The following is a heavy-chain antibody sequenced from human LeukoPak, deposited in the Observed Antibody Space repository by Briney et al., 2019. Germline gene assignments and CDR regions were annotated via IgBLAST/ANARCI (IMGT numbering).Heavy chain of an antibody. Sequence: GGSLRLSCAASGFSFGSYWMTWVRQGPGKGLEWVANINQDGSEKYYVDSVKGRFTISRDNAKNSLYLQMNSLRAEDTAVYYCARDLEDAFDIWGQGTMVTVSS. CDR3: ARDLEDAFDI. CDR2: INQDGSEK. V-gene: IGHV3-7*01. J-gene: IGHJ3*02. CDR1: GFSFGSYW.